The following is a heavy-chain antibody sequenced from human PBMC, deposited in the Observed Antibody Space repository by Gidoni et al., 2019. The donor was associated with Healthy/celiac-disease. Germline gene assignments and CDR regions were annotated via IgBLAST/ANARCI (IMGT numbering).Heavy chain of an antibody. CDR1: GFTFSSYG. D-gene: IGHD2-15*01. Sequence: QVQLVESGGGVVQPGRSLRLSCAASGFTFSSYGMHWVRQAPGKGLEWMAVISDDGSNRYYADSVKGRFTISRDDSKNTLYLQMNSLRAEDTAVYYCAKDLLLSIWGRGTLVTVSS. CDR2: ISDDGSNR. J-gene: IGHJ2*01. CDR3: AKDLLLSI. V-gene: IGHV3-30*18.